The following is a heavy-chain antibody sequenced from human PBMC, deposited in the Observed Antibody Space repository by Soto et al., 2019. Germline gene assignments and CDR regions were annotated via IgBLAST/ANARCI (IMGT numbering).Heavy chain of an antibody. CDR2: ISGSGGST. CDR3: ANRKGYCSSTSCRTYWYLDL. V-gene: IGHV3-23*01. D-gene: IGHD2-2*01. CDR1: GVTFSSYA. J-gene: IGHJ2*01. Sequence: HPGGSLRLSCAASGVTFSSYAMSWVRQAPGKGLEWVSAISGSGGSTYYADSVKGRFTISRDNSKNTLYLQMNSLRAEDTAVYYCANRKGYCSSTSCRTYWYLDLWGRRTLVTVSS.